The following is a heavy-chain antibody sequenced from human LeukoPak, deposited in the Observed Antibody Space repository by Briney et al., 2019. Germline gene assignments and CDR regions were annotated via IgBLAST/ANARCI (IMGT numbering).Heavy chain of an antibody. J-gene: IGHJ5*02. CDR3: ARQTYYYGSGRFYNAGNWFDP. CDR1: GGSISSSSYY. V-gene: IGHV4-39*01. D-gene: IGHD3-10*01. CDR2: IYYSRSI. Sequence: SETLSLTCTVSGGSISSSSYYWGWIRQPPGKGLEWIGTIYYSRSIYYNPSLKSRVTISVDTPKNQLSLKLSSVTAADTAVYYCARQTYYYGSGRFYNAGNWFDPWGQGTLVTVSS.